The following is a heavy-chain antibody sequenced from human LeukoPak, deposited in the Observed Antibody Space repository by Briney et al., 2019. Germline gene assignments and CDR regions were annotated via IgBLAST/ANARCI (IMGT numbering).Heavy chain of an antibody. J-gene: IGHJ4*02. CDR1: GVTLSTYA. Sequence: GGSLRLSCAASGVTLSTYAMSWARQAPGKGLEWVSGISSSGSGDNTYYADSVKGRFTISRDDSKNTLYLQMNSLRDEDTAVYYCAKHRFESGGYHSTDWGQGTLVTVSS. D-gene: IGHD3-22*01. V-gene: IGHV3-23*01. CDR3: AKHRFESGGYHSTD. CDR2: ISSSGSGDNT.